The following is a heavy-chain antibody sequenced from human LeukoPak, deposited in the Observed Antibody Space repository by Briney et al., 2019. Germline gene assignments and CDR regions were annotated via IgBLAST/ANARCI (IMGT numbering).Heavy chain of an antibody. J-gene: IGHJ4*02. CDR1: GYTFTNYG. CDR3: ARGLRSIAVAGHVGYYFDY. CDR2: MNPNSGNT. Sequence: ASVKVSCKASGYTFTNYGVTWVRQAPGQGLEWMGWMNPNSGNTGYAQKFQGRVTMTRNTSISTAYMELSSLRSEDTAVYYCARGLRSIAVAGHVGYYFDYWGQGTLVTVSS. V-gene: IGHV1-8*02. D-gene: IGHD6-19*01.